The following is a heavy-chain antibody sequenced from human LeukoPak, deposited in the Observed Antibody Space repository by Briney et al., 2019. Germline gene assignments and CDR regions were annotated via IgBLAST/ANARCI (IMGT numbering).Heavy chain of an antibody. CDR3: ARGYMVRGVLDY. Sequence: SETLSLTCAVYGGSFSGYYWSWIRQPPGKGLEWIGEINHSGSTNYNPSLKSRDTISVDTSKNQFSLKLSSVTAADTAVYYCARGYMVRGVLDYWGQGTLVTVSS. CDR2: INHSGST. J-gene: IGHJ4*02. D-gene: IGHD3-10*01. CDR1: GGSFSGYY. V-gene: IGHV4-34*01.